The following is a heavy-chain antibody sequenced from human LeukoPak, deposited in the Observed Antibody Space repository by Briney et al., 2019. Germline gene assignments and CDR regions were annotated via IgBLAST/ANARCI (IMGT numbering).Heavy chain of an antibody. V-gene: IGHV4-38-2*02. D-gene: IGHD6-6*01. CDR3: ARYSSSSRYYFDY. J-gene: IGHJ4*02. CDR1: GYSISSGYY. Sequence: SSETLSLTCTVSGYSISSGYYWGWIRQPPGKGLEWIGSIYHSGSTYYNPSLKSRVTISVDTSKNQFSLKLSSVTAADTAVYYCARYSSSSRYYFDYWGQGTLVTVSS. CDR2: IYHSGST.